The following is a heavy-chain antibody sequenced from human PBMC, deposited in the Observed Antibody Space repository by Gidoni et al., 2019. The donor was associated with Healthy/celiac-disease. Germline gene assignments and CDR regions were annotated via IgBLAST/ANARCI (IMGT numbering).Heavy chain of an antibody. CDR2: IKSKTDGGTT. CDR1: GFTSHHAC. Sequence: EVQLVESGGGLVQPGGSLRLPCAASGFTSHHACMNWVRQPPGKGLEWGGRIKSKTDGGTTDYAEPVKGRFTISRDDSKNTLYLQMNSLKTEDTAVYYCTTDPGYYYYGMDVWGQGTTVTVSS. J-gene: IGHJ6*02. V-gene: IGHV3-15*07. CDR3: TTDPGYYYYGMDV.